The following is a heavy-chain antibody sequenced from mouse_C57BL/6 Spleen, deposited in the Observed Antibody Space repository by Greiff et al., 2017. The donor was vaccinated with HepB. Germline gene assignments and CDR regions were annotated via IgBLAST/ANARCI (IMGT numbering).Heavy chain of an antibody. J-gene: IGHJ2*01. D-gene: IGHD4-1*02. Sequence: QLQQPGAELVMPGASVKLSCKASGYTFTSYWMHWVKQRPGQGLEWIGEIDPSDSYTNYNQKFKGKSTLTVDKSSSTAYMQLSSLTSEDSAVYYCARGTNWGNYFDYWGQGTTLTVSS. CDR2: IDPSDSYT. CDR3: ARGTNWGNYFDY. V-gene: IGHV1-69*01. CDR1: GYTFTSYW.